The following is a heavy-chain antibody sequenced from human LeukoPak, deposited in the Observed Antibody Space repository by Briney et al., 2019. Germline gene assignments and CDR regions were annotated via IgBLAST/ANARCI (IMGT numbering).Heavy chain of an antibody. Sequence: SETLSLTCTVSGGSIISSDYHWGWVRQPPGKGLEWIGTISYSGNTDYNPSLRSRVTISVDTSNDQFSLRLGSVTAADTAVYHCARHCCSGPAKRVFDIWGQGTMVTVSS. CDR3: ARHCCSGPAKRVFDI. CDR2: ISYSGNT. CDR1: GGSIISSDYH. D-gene: IGHD2-15*01. V-gene: IGHV4-39*01. J-gene: IGHJ3*02.